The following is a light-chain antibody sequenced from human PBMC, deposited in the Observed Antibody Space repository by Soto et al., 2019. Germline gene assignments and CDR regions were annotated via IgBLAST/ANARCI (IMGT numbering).Light chain of an antibody. V-gene: IGKV1-12*01. CDR2: AAS. Sequence: DIPMTQSPSSVSASVGDRVTITCRASQGISSWLAWYQQKPGKAPKLLIYAASSLQSGVPSRFRGSGSGTEFALVFSCVQPDDFATYYCQQTTSFPPTFRGGTQVQIK. CDR1: QGISSW. CDR3: QQTTSFPPT. J-gene: IGKJ4*01.